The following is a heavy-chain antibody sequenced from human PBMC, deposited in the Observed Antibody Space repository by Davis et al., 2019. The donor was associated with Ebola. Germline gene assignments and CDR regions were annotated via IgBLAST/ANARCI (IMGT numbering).Heavy chain of an antibody. CDR3: ARDQGLSYNSRWAFDI. CDR1: GYTFTGYD. V-gene: IGHV1-8*01. Sequence: ASVKVSCKASGYTFTGYDINWVRQATGQGLEWLGWMNPNSGNTGYAQKFQGSITMTRNISISTAYMELNSLRSEDTAVYYCARDQGLSYNSRWAFDIWGQGTMVTVSS. D-gene: IGHD5-24*01. J-gene: IGHJ3*02. CDR2: MNPNSGNT.